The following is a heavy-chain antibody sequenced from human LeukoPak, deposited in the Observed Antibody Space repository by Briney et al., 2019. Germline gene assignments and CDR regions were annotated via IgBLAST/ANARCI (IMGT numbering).Heavy chain of an antibody. CDR1: GFTFSSYS. CDR2: ISSSSSYI. J-gene: IGHJ3*02. Sequence: GGSLRLSCAASGFTFSSYSMNWVRQAPGKGLEWVSSISSSSSYIYYADSVKGRFTISRDNAKNSLYLQMNSLRAEDTAVYYCARDQETAISWHDAFDIWGQGTMVTVSS. CDR3: ARDQETAISWHDAFDI. V-gene: IGHV3-21*01. D-gene: IGHD5-18*01.